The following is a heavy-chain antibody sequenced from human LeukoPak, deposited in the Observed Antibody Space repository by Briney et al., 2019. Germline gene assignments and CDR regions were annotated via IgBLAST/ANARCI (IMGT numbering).Heavy chain of an antibody. V-gene: IGHV1-46*01. J-gene: IGHJ4*02. D-gene: IGHD1-26*01. CDR2: INPSGGST. Sequence: ASVKVSCKASGYTFTSYYMHWVRQAPGQGLEWMGIINPSGGSTSYAQKFQGRVTMTRDTSTSTVYMELSSLRSEDTAVYYCARDPGGSGRVFCYFDYWGQGTLVTLSS. CDR1: GYTFTSYY. CDR3: ARDPGGSGRVFCYFDY.